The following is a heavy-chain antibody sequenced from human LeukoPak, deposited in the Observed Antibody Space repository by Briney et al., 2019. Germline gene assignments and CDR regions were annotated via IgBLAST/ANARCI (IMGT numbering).Heavy chain of an antibody. CDR2: ISGSGGTA. CDR3: AKKGYYDGSGYYMYYFDH. CDR1: GFTFSIYA. D-gene: IGHD3-22*01. Sequence: GGSLRLSCAASGFTFSIYAMSWVRQAPGKGLEWVSAISGSGGTAYYADSVKGRFTISRDNSKNTLYLQMDSLRAEDTAVYYCAKKGYYDGSGYYMYYFDHWGQGTLVTVSS. V-gene: IGHV3-23*01. J-gene: IGHJ4*02.